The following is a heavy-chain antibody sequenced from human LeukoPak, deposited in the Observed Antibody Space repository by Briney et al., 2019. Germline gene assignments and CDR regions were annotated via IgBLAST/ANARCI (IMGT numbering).Heavy chain of an antibody. CDR1: GFTFSSYA. V-gene: IGHV3-30-3*01. J-gene: IGHJ4*02. CDR2: ISYDGSNK. D-gene: IGHD4-23*01. CDR3: AKEHYGGGGYYFDY. Sequence: GGSLRLSCAASGFTFSSYAMHWVRQAPGKGLEWVAVISYDGSNKYYADSVKGRFTISRDNSKNTLYLQMNSLRAEDTALYYCAKEHYGGGGYYFDYWGQGTLVTVSS.